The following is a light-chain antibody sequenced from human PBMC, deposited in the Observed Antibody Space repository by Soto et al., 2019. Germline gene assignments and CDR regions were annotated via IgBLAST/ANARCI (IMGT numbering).Light chain of an antibody. J-gene: IGLJ1*01. CDR2: AVS. CDR3: SSFTFSTFGD. Sequence: QSVLTQPASVSGSPGQSITISCIGSGSDIGTYNYVSWYQQHPGKAPKLLIYAVSNRPSGVSSRFSGSKSGFTASLTISGLQAEDEADYYCSSFTFSTFGDFGTGTKVTVL. CDR1: GSDIGTYNY. V-gene: IGLV2-14*01.